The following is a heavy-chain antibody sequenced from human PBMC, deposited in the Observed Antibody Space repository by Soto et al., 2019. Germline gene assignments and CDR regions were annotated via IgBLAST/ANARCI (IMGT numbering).Heavy chain of an antibody. V-gene: IGHV3-53*01. Sequence: EVQLVESGGGLIQPGGSLRLSCAASGFTVSSNYMSWVRQAPGKGLEWVSVIYSGGSTYYADSVKGRFTISRDNSKHTLYLQMNSLRAEDTAVHYCAGDRLFSATPVTTGFDLWGRGTLVTVSS. CDR1: GFTVSSNY. J-gene: IGHJ2*01. D-gene: IGHD4-17*01. CDR3: AGDRLFSATPVTTGFDL. CDR2: IYSGGST.